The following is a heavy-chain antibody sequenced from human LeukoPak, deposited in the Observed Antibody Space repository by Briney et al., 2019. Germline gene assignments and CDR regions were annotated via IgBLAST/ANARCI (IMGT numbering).Heavy chain of an antibody. CDR2: IYYSGSP. V-gene: IGHV4-30-4*01. D-gene: IGHD3-16*02. J-gene: IGHJ4*02. CDR3: ARVAWFPIGGVIVTAFDY. CDR1: GGSISSGDYY. Sequence: KPSETLSLTCTVSGGSISSGDYYWSWIRQPPGKGLEWIGYIYYSGSPYSNPSLKSRLTISVDTSKNQFSLKLSSVTAADTAVYYCARVAWFPIGGVIVTAFDYWGQGTLVTVSS.